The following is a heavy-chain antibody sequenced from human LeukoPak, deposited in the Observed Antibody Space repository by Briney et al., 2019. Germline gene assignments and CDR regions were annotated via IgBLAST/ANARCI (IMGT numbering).Heavy chain of an antibody. V-gene: IGHV7-4-1*02. J-gene: IGHJ5*02. CDR1: GYTFTIYA. Sequence: ASVKVSFKASGYTFTIYAMNWVRQAPGQGREWMGWINTNTGNTTYTQGFSGGVVFSLDTSVSTAYLQISSLMAEDTAVYYCARGSPPGAMVTQRLHPLRQTPGWFDPWGQGTLVTVSS. D-gene: IGHD5-18*01. CDR3: ARGSPPGAMVTQRLHPLRQTPGWFDP. CDR2: INTNTGNT.